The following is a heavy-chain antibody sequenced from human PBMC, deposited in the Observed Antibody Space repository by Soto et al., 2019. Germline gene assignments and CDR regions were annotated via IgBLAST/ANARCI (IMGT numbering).Heavy chain of an antibody. D-gene: IGHD6-6*01. Sequence: SVKVSCKASGGTFSSYAISWVRQAPGQGLEWMGGIIPIFGTANYAQKFQGRVTITADKSTSTAYMELSSLRSEDTAVYYCARETYSSSPQAHFDYWGQGTLVTVSS. CDR1: GGTFSSYA. CDR3: ARETYSSSPQAHFDY. V-gene: IGHV1-69*06. CDR2: IIPIFGTA. J-gene: IGHJ4*02.